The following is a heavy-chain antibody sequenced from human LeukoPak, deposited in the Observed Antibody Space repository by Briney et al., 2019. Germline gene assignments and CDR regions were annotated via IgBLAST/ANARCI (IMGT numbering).Heavy chain of an antibody. D-gene: IGHD3-22*01. V-gene: IGHV3-23*01. CDR2: ISGSGGST. CDR1: GFTFSSYA. Sequence: GGSLRLSCAASGFTFSSYAMSWVRQAPGKGLEWVSAISGSGGSTYYADSVKGRFTISRDNSKDTLYLQMNSLRAEDTAVYYCANNYYDSSGYYVGDYWGQGTLVTVSS. J-gene: IGHJ4*02. CDR3: ANNYYDSSGYYVGDY.